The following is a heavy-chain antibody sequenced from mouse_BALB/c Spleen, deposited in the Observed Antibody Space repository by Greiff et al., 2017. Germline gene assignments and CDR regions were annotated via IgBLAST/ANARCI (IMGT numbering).Heavy chain of an antibody. Sequence: QVHVKQPGAELVKPGASVKLSCKASGYTFTSYYMYWVKQRPGQGLEWIGGINPSNGGTNFNEKFKSKATLTVDKSSSTAYMQLSSLTSEDSAVYYCTRSARTGTFAYWGQGTLVTVSA. J-gene: IGHJ3*01. CDR2: INPSNGGT. V-gene: IGHV1S81*02. D-gene: IGHD4-1*01. CDR1: GYTFTSYY. CDR3: TRSARTGTFAY.